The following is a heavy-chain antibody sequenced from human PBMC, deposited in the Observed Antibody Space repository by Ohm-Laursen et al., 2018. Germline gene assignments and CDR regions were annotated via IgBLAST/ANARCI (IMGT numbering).Heavy chain of an antibody. CDR1: GFTFSNYE. D-gene: IGHD2-15*01. Sequence: SLRLSCAASGFTFSNYEMNWVRQAPGKGLEWVSSISSSSSYIYYADSVKGRFTISRDNAKNSLYLQMNSLRAEDTAVYYCATRYCSGGSCYSSDYWGQGTLVTVSS. CDR2: ISSSSSYI. CDR3: ATRYCSGGSCYSSDY. J-gene: IGHJ4*02. V-gene: IGHV3-21*01.